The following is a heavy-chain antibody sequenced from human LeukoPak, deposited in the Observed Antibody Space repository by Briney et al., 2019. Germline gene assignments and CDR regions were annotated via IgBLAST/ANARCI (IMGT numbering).Heavy chain of an antibody. CDR3: ARGMSTSCCRGYYGMDV. J-gene: IGHJ6*02. Sequence: ESGGSLRLSCAASGFTFSSYAMSWVRQAPGKGLEWVSVIYSGGSTYSADSVKGRFTISRDNSKNTLYLQMNSLRAEDTAVYYCARGMSTSCCRGYYGMDVWGQGTTVTVSS. V-gene: IGHV3-66*01. D-gene: IGHD2-2*01. CDR1: GFTFSSYA. CDR2: IYSGGST.